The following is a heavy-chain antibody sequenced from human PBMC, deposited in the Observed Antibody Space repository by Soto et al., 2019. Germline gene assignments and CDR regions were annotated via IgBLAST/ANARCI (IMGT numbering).Heavy chain of an antibody. V-gene: IGHV1-69*01. CDR1: GGTFSSYA. D-gene: IGHD5-18*01. J-gene: IGHJ4*02. CDR3: ARDSQDTAMVKGFDY. Sequence: SVKVSCKASGGTFSSYAISWVRQATGQGLEWMGGIIPIFGTANYAQKFQGRVTITADESTSTAYMELSSLRSEDTAVYYCARDSQDTAMVKGFDYWGQGTLVTVSS. CDR2: IIPIFGTA.